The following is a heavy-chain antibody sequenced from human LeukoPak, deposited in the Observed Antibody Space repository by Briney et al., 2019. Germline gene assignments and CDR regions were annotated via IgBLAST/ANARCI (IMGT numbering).Heavy chain of an antibody. CDR1: GGSINTYY. V-gene: IGHV4-59*01. D-gene: IGHD1-1*01. CDR3: ARRGVKTTRFDY. Sequence: SETLSLTCTVSGGSINTYYWSWIRQPPGKGLEWIGYLYNSGTTNYNPSLKSRVSISGDTSKNQFSLKLNSVTAADTAVYYCARRGVKTTRFDYWGQGILVTASS. J-gene: IGHJ4*02. CDR2: LYNSGTT.